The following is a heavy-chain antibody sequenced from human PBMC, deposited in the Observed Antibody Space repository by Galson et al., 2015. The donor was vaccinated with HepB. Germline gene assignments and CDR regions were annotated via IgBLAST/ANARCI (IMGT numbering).Heavy chain of an antibody. J-gene: IGHJ6*02. CDR3: AHTTAPVDYYYGMDV. V-gene: IGHV2-70*01. D-gene: IGHD1-14*01. CDR1: GFSLSTSGMC. CDR2: IDWDDDK. Sequence: PALVKPTQTLTLTCTFSGFSLSTSGMCVSWIRQPPGKALEWLALIDWDDDKYYSTSLKTRLTISKDTSKNRVVLTMTNMDPVDTATYYCAHTTAPVDYYYGMDVWGQGTTVTVSS.